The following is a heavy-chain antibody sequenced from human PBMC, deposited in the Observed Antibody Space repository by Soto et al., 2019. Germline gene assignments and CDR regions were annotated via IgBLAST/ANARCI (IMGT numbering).Heavy chain of an antibody. V-gene: IGHV3-30-3*01. J-gene: IGHJ3*02. CDR2: ISYDGSNK. CDR1: GFTFSSYA. D-gene: IGHD2-8*01. CDR3: ARDLCIGYCPI. Sequence: QVQLVESGGGVVQPGRSLRLSCAASGFTFSSYAMHWVRQAPGKGLEWVAVISYDGSNKYYADSVKGRFTISRDNSKNTWYLQMNSLRAEDTADYYGARDLCIGYCPIWGQGTMVTVSS.